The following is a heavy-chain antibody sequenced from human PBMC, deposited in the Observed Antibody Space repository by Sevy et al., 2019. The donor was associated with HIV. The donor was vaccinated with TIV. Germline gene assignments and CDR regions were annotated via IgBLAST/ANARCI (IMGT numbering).Heavy chain of an antibody. CDR1: GYTFTGYY. J-gene: IGHJ4*02. V-gene: IGHV1-2*02. Sequence: ASVKVSCKASGYTFTGYYMHWVRQAPGQGLEWMGWINPNSGGTNYAQKFQGRVTMTRDTSISTAYMELSRLRSDDTAVYYCARDYGPTVAGTIDYWGQGILVTVSS. CDR3: ARDYGPTVAGTIDY. CDR2: INPNSGGT. D-gene: IGHD6-19*01.